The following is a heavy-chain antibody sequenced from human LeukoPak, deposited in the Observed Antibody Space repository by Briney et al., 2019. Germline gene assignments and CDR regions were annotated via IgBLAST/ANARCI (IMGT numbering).Heavy chain of an antibody. CDR2: IKSKTDGGTT. D-gene: IGHD3-22*01. CDR3: TTEYYYDSSGSLFDY. CDR1: GFTFSNAW. J-gene: IGHJ4*02. Sequence: KSGGSLRLSCAASGFTFSNAWMSWVRQAPGKGLEWVGRIKSKTDGGTTDYAAPVKGRFTISRDDSKNTLYLQMNSLKTEDTAVYYCTTEYYYDSSGSLFDYWGQGTLVTVSS. V-gene: IGHV3-15*01.